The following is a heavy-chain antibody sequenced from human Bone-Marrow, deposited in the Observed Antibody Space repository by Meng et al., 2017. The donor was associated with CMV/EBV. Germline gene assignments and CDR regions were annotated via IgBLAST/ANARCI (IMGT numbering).Heavy chain of an antibody. CDR1: GFTFTTYG. V-gene: IGHV3-30*02. CDR3: AKGPSRYSAFVSLDH. Sequence: GESLKISCAASGFTFTTYGMHWVRQAPGKGLEWVAFIAYDGAKALYADSMKGRCTISRDNSKSTLYLQINSLRPDETAVYYCAKGPSRYSAFVSLDHWGQGTLVTVSS. J-gene: IGHJ4*02. CDR2: IAYDGAKA. D-gene: IGHD2-15*01.